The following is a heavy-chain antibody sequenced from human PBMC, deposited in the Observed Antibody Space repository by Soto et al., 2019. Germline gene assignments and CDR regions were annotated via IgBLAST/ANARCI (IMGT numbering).Heavy chain of an antibody. CDR1: GGSISSYY. D-gene: IGHD3-22*01. CDR2: IYYSGSS. Sequence: SETLSLTCTVSGGSISSYYWSWIRQPPGKGLEWIGYIYYSGSSNYNPSLKSRVTISVNTSKNQFSLKLSSVTAADTAAYYCLASPIHLGYFNYDYDGLDVWGQGTTVTVSS. V-gene: IGHV4-59*01. J-gene: IGHJ6*02. CDR3: LASPIHLGYFNYDYDGLDV.